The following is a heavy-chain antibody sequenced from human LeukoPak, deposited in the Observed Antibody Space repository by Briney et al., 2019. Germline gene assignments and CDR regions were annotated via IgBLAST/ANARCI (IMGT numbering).Heavy chain of an antibody. V-gene: IGHV3-30*02. J-gene: IGHJ4*02. CDR2: IRYDGTNK. CDR1: GFTSSSYG. Sequence: PGGSLRLSCAASGFTSSSYGMHWVRQAPGKGLEWVAFIRYDGTNKYYVDSVKGRFTISRDNSKNTMYLQMNSLRAEDTAVYFCATGRDTAMVRLDYWGQGTLVTVSS. CDR3: ATGRDTAMVRLDY. D-gene: IGHD5-18*01.